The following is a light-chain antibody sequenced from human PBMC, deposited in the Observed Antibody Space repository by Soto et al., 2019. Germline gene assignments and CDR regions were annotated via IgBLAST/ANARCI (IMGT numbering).Light chain of an antibody. Sequence: EIVLTQSPATLSLSPGERAALSCRASQSVSSSYLAWYQQKPGQAPRLLIYDTSTRATGIPARFSGSGSGTEFTLTISSLQPDDFATYYCQQYNNYWTFGQGTKVDIK. CDR2: DTS. J-gene: IGKJ1*01. CDR3: QQYNNYWT. V-gene: IGKV3D-7*01. CDR1: QSVSSSY.